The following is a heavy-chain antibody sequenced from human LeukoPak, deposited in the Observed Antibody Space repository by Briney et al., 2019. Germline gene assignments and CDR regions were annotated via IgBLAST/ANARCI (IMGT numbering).Heavy chain of an antibody. Sequence: GASVKVSCKASGYTFTGYYMHWVRQAPGQGLEWMGRINPNSGGTDSTQNFQGRVTMTRDTSMNTAYMEFSSLRSDDTALYYCARDLSGTSSATDAFDMWGQGTMVTVSS. CDR3: ARDLSGTSSATDAFDM. V-gene: IGHV1-2*06. CDR1: GYTFTGYY. CDR2: INPNSGGT. D-gene: IGHD1-1*01. J-gene: IGHJ3*02.